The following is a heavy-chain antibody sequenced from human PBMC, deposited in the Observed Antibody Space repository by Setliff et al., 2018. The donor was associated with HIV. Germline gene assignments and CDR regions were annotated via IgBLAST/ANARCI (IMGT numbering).Heavy chain of an antibody. CDR1: GGTFSSYV. Sequence: SVKVSCKASGGTFSSYVISWVRQAPGQGLEWMGGIIPIFGIANYAQKFQGRVTITADESTSTAYMELSSLRSDDTAVYYCARDFSGQQLVGGWFDPWGQGTLVTVSS. CDR2: IIPIFGIA. J-gene: IGHJ5*02. V-gene: IGHV1-69*13. D-gene: IGHD6-13*01. CDR3: ARDFSGQQLVGGWFDP.